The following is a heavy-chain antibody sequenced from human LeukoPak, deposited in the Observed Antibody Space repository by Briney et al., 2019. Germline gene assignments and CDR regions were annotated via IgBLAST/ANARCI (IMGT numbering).Heavy chain of an antibody. CDR1: GFTFSSYA. CDR3: ARHQQLKRVSVPHNWFDP. Sequence: PGGSLRLSCAASGFTFSSYAMHWVRQAPGKGLEWVAVISYDGSNKYYADSVKGRFTISRDNSKNTLYLQMNSLRAEDTAVYYCARHQQLKRVSVPHNWFDPWGQGTLVTVSS. J-gene: IGHJ5*02. V-gene: IGHV3-30*01. CDR2: ISYDGSNK. D-gene: IGHD6-13*01.